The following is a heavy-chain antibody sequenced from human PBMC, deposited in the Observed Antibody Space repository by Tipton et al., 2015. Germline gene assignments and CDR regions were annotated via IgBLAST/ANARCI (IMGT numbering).Heavy chain of an antibody. V-gene: IGHV4-34*01. J-gene: IGHJ4*02. CDR3: AREVWYNDSTGYDY. CDR1: GGSLSGYY. CDR2: INHSGST. Sequence: TLSLTCAVYGGSLSGYYWSWIRQSPGKGLEWIGEINHSGSTHYNPSLKSRVIMSVDKSKNQFSLQLSSVTAADTAVYYCAREVWYNDSTGYDYWGQGTLVTVSS. D-gene: IGHD3-22*01.